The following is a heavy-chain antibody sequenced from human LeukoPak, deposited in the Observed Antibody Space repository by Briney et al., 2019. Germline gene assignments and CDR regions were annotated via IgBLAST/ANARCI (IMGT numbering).Heavy chain of an antibody. Sequence: SVKVSCKASGGTFSSYAISWVRQAPGQGLEWMGRIIPILGIANYAQKFQGRVTITADKSTSTAYMELSSLRSEGTAVYYCARWYYDILTDYYNPGGNWFDPWGQGTLVTVSS. V-gene: IGHV1-69*04. CDR3: ARWYYDILTDYYNPGGNWFDP. J-gene: IGHJ5*02. CDR1: GGTFSSYA. CDR2: IIPILGIA. D-gene: IGHD3-9*01.